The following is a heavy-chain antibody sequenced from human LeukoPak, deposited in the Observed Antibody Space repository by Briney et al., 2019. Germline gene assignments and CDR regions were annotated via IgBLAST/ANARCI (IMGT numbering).Heavy chain of an antibody. CDR1: GGSFSGYY. J-gene: IGHJ4*02. CDR3: ARGSRELYYFDY. CDR2: INHSGST. D-gene: IGHD1-7*01. Sequence: PSETLSLTCAVYGGSFSGYYWSWIRQPPGKGLEWIGEINHSGSTNYNPSLKSRVTISVDTSKSQFSLKLSSVTAADTAVYYCARGSRELYYFDYWGQGTLVTVSS. V-gene: IGHV4-34*01.